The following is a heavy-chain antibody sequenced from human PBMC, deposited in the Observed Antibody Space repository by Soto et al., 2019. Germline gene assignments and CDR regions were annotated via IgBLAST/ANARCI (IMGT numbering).Heavy chain of an antibody. CDR2: IGTAGDT. V-gene: IGHV3-13*01. CDR1: GFTFSSYD. Sequence: GGSLRLSCAASGFTFSSYDMHWVRQATGKGLEWVSAIGTAGDTYYPGSVKGRFTISRENAKNSLYLQMNSLRAEDTAVYYCARDSEGEGLFDYWGQGTLVTVSS. CDR3: ARDSEGEGLFDY. D-gene: IGHD3-16*01. J-gene: IGHJ4*02.